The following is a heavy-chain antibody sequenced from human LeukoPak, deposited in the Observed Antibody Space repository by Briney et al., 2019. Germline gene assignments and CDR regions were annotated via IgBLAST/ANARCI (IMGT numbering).Heavy chain of an antibody. CDR1: GFDFDNYW. V-gene: IGHV3-7*04. CDR3: SRGQGCAY. D-gene: IGHD6-19*01. J-gene: IGHJ4*02. CDR2: MNQDGSEQ. Sequence: GGSLRLSCEASGFDFDNYWMTWVRQAPGKGLEWVANMNQDGSEQYYVDSVKGRFSISRDNAKKSLYLQMDSLRAEDTAVYYCSRGQGCAYWGQGTLVTVSS.